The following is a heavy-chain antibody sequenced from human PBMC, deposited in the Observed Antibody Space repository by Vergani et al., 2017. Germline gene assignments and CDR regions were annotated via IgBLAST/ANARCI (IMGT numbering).Heavy chain of an antibody. J-gene: IGHJ3*01. V-gene: IGHV4-61*02. CDR3: ARRSGGYYSGGKVHPLRTAFDV. Sequence: QVQLQASGPGRVKPSQTLSLTCTMSGGSISAGYYFWSWIRQPAGKGLERLGHISASGNASHSPSLKTRVSMSVDTSKNQFSLTVTSVTAADTAIYFCARRSGGYYSGGKVHPLRTAFDVWGHGTVVTVSS. D-gene: IGHD2-15*01. CDR1: GGSISAGYYF. CDR2: ISASGNA.